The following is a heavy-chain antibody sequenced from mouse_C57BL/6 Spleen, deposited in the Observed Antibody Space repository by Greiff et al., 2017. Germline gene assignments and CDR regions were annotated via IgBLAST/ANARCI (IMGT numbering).Heavy chain of an antibody. J-gene: IGHJ1*03. CDR1: GYTFTSYT. CDR3: ARGGSKNHFDV. V-gene: IGHV1-4*01. Sequence: VQLQQSGAELARPGASVKMSCKASGYTFTSYTMHWVHQRPGQGLDCIGYLNPSSGYTKYNQKFKDKATLTADKTSSTAYMQLSSLTSEDSAVYYCARGGSKNHFDVWGTGTTVTVSS. D-gene: IGHD2-5*01. CDR2: LNPSSGYT.